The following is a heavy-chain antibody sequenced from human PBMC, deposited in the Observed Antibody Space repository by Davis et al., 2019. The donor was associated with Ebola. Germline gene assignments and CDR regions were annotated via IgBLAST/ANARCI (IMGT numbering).Heavy chain of an antibody. Sequence: PGGSLRLSCAASGFTFNNSAMHWVRQVPGKGLEWVTLISYDGSRKYYGDSVKGRFTISRDNSKNTLYLQINSLRPEDTALYYCAKEGFSPVQGVYYFDYWGQGTLVTVSS. CDR2: ISYDGSRK. V-gene: IGHV3-30-3*01. D-gene: IGHD3-10*01. J-gene: IGHJ4*02. CDR1: GFTFNNSA. CDR3: AKEGFSPVQGVYYFDY.